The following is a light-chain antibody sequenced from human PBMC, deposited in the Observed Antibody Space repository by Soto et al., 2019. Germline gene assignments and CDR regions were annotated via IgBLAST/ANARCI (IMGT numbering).Light chain of an antibody. CDR2: EVS. CDR1: SSDVGGYNY. V-gene: IGLV2-8*01. Sequence: SALTQPPSAYGSPGQSVTISCTGTSSDVGGYNYVSWYQQHPGKAPKLMIYEVSKRPSGVPDRFSGSKSGNTASLTVSGLQAEDEAEYYCSSYAGRNNLVFGGGTKVTVL. CDR3: SSYAGRNNLV. J-gene: IGLJ3*02.